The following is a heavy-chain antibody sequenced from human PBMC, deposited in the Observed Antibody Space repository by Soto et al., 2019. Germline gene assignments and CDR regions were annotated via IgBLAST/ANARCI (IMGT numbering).Heavy chain of an antibody. CDR2: INSDGSST. CDR1: GFTFSSYW. CDR3: AKVGFPYSYGYLFYY. V-gene: IGHV3-74*01. Sequence: PGGSLRLSCAASGFTFSSYWMHWVRQAPGKGLVWVSRINSDGSSTSYADSVKGRFTISRDNAKNTLYLQMYSLRVEDTAVYYCAKVGFPYSYGYLFYYWGQGTLVTVSS. J-gene: IGHJ4*02. D-gene: IGHD5-18*01.